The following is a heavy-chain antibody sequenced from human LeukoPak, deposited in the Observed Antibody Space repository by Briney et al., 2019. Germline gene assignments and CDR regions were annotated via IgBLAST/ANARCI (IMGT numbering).Heavy chain of an antibody. Sequence: SETLSLTCTVSGGSISSYYWSWTRQPPGKGLEWIGYIYYSGSTNYNPSLKSRVTISVDTSKNQFSLKLSSVTAADTAVYYCARGLLDGYTHPAAFDIWGQGTMVTVSS. CDR3: ARGLLDGYTHPAAFDI. D-gene: IGHD5-24*01. J-gene: IGHJ3*02. CDR1: GGSISSYY. V-gene: IGHV4-59*01. CDR2: IYYSGST.